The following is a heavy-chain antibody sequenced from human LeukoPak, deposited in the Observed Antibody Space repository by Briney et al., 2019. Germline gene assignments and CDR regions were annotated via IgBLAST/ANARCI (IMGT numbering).Heavy chain of an antibody. CDR2: IIHSRTT. V-gene: IGHV4-34*01. Sequence: SETLSHTRADHGDSFSGYYWSWIRQPPGKGLEWSGEIIHSRTTNYHPSLKSRVNISVDTSKKQISLKLSSVTAADTAVYDCARGRQMIYCTDGSCSSLRYPLDDWGQGTLVTVSS. CDR1: GDSFSGYY. J-gene: IGHJ4*02. D-gene: IGHD2-15*01. CDR3: ARGRQMIYCTDGSCSSLRYPLDD.